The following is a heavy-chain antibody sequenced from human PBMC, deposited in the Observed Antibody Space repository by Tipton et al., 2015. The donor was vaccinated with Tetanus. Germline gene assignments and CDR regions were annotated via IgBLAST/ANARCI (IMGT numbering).Heavy chain of an antibody. V-gene: IGHV3-23*01. CDR2: ISSDGGRS. Sequence: SLRLSCAASGFTFSNYAMGWVRQAPGKGLEWVSSISSDGGRSNHADSVRGRFTISRDNSKNTLYLQMNSLRDEDTAKYFCAKQWLRLGGGPFDYWGQGILVTVSS. CDR1: GFTFSNYA. J-gene: IGHJ4*02. CDR3: AKQWLRLGGGPFDY. D-gene: IGHD5-12*01.